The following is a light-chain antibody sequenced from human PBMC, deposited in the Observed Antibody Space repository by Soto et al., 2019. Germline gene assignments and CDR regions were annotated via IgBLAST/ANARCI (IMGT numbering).Light chain of an antibody. Sequence: EIVLTQSPATLSLSPGERATLSCRASQSVSSYLAWYQQKPGQAPMLLIYDASNRATGIPARLSGSGSGTDFTLTISSLEPEDFAVYYCQQRSNWPPWTFGQGTKVEIK. CDR1: QSVSSY. CDR2: DAS. V-gene: IGKV3-11*01. CDR3: QQRSNWPPWT. J-gene: IGKJ1*01.